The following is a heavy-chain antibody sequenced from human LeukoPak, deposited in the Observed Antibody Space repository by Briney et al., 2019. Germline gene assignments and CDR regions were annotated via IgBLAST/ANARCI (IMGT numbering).Heavy chain of an antibody. Sequence: ASVTVSFTASGYTFTGYYMHWVRPAPGQGLEWMGRINPNNGATNYAQKLQGRVTITGDTSISTAYMELSSLRSDDTAVYYCTRETGSYHGNDYWGQGTLVTVSS. CDR1: GYTFTGYY. CDR2: INPNNGAT. D-gene: IGHD1-26*01. CDR3: TRETGSYHGNDY. V-gene: IGHV1-2*06. J-gene: IGHJ4*02.